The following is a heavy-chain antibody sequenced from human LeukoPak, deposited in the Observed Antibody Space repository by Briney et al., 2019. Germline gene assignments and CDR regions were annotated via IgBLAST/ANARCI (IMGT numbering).Heavy chain of an antibody. V-gene: IGHV1-2*02. Sequence: ASVKVSCKASGYTFTGYYMNWVRQAPGQGLEWMGWINPNSGGTNYAQKFQGRVTMTRDTSISTAYMELSRLRSDDTAVYYCARAVFSYGQFDYWGQGTLVTVSS. D-gene: IGHD5-18*01. J-gene: IGHJ4*02. CDR2: INPNSGGT. CDR1: GYTFTGYY. CDR3: ARAVFSYGQFDY.